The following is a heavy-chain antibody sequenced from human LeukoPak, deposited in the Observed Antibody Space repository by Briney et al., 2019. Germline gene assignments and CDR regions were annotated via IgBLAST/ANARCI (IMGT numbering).Heavy chain of an antibody. V-gene: IGHV3-33*01. CDR1: GFTFSSYG. Sequence: GGYLRLSCAASGFTFSSYGMHWVRQAPGKGLEWVAVIWYDGSNKYYADSVKGRFTISRDNSKNTLYLQMNSLRAEDTAVYYCARDRGVAAAGTLDYWGQGTLVTVSS. D-gene: IGHD6-13*01. J-gene: IGHJ4*02. CDR2: IWYDGSNK. CDR3: ARDRGVAAAGTLDY.